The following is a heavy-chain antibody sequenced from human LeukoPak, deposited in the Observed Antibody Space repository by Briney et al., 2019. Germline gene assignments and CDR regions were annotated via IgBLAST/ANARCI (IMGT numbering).Heavy chain of an antibody. CDR1: GFTFSSYN. CDR2: IRYDGSDK. Sequence: PGGSLRLSCAASGFTFSSYNMHWVRQAPGKGLEWVAHIRYDGSDKSYADSVKGRFTVSRDNSKDTLYLHMTSLRSEDAAVYDCAQGYGSAIGESIRFWGQGTLVTVSS. V-gene: IGHV3-30*02. CDR3: AQGYGSAIGESIRF. D-gene: IGHD3-10*01. J-gene: IGHJ4*02.